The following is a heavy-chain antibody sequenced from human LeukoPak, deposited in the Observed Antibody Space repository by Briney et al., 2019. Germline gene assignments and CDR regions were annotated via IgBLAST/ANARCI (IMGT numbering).Heavy chain of an antibody. CDR1: GASISSYY. V-gene: IGHV4-4*07. J-gene: IGHJ4*02. CDR2: IYVTGST. D-gene: IGHD3-22*01. Sequence: SETLSLTCTVSGASISSYYWSWIRQPAGKALEWIGRIYVTGSTTYNPSLESRVTMSVDTSKNHFSLKRRSVTAADTAVYYCAKDNREESGDYYDSSGYYYCECDYWGQGTLVTVSS. CDR3: AKDNREESGDYYDSSGYYYCECDY.